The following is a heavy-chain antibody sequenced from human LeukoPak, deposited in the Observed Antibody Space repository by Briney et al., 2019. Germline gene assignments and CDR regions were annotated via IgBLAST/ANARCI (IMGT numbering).Heavy chain of an antibody. CDR3: AKDKRSDSSGYYGDAFDI. J-gene: IGHJ3*02. V-gene: IGHV3-21*04. Sequence: GGSLRLSCAASGFTLSDYTMNWVRQAPGKGLEWVSSISTHSNYIYYVDSLKGRFTISRDNSKTTLYLQMNSLRAEDTAVYYCAKDKRSDSSGYYGDAFDIWGQGTMVTVSS. CDR2: ISTHSNYI. D-gene: IGHD3-22*01. CDR1: GFTLSDYT.